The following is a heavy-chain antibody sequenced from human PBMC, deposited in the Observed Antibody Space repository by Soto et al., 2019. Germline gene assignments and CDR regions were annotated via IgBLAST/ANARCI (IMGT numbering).Heavy chain of an antibody. V-gene: IGHV3-30*09. D-gene: IGHD1-26*01. J-gene: IGHJ4*02. CDR3: ARAFSGSYPNFDF. CDR2: ITYDGANG. Sequence: GGSLRLSCLASGFIFRSYAMHWVRQAPGKGLEWVAVITYDGANGYYADSVRGRFAISRDNSKSTLFLQMNSLRPEDTAVYYCARAFSGSYPNFDFWGQGTLVTVSS. CDR1: GFIFRSYA.